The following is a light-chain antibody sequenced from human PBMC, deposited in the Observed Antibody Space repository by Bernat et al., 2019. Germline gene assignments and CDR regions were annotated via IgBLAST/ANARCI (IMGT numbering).Light chain of an antibody. CDR1: QSISGN. Sequence: IVMTQPPATLSVSPGERATLSCRASQSISGNLAWYQQKPGQAPRLLIYGAFTRATGIPARFSGSGSGTDYTLTISSLQSEDFTLYYCQQYNTWPPTFGPGTKVDIK. CDR2: GAF. CDR3: QQYNTWPPT. V-gene: IGKV3-15*01. J-gene: IGKJ3*01.